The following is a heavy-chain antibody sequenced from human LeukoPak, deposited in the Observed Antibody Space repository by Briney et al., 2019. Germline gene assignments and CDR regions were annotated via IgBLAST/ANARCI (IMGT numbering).Heavy chain of an antibody. Sequence: GGSLRLSCAASGFTSSSYAMHWVRQAPGKGLEWVAVISYDGSNKYYADSVKGRFTISRDNSKNTLYLQMDSLRAEGTAVYYCARDHVEGVTRFTFDCWGQGTLVTVSS. CDR2: ISYDGSNK. V-gene: IGHV3-30-3*01. CDR1: GFTSSSYA. CDR3: ARDHVEGVTRFTFDC. D-gene: IGHD2-21*02. J-gene: IGHJ4*02.